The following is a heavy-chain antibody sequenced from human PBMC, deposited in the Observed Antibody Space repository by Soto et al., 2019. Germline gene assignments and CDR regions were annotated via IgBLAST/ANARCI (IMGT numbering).Heavy chain of an antibody. CDR3: AGSVPYRTSSFHY. Sequence: PSETLSLTCTVSGGSISHYYWKWVRQPAGKGLEWIGRIYTSGGTNYNPSLKRRGTMSVDTSKNQFSLKVRSVTAAYTAVYYCAGSVPYRTSSFHYWGQGTLVTVSS. J-gene: IGHJ4*02. V-gene: IGHV4-4*07. D-gene: IGHD6-6*01. CDR2: IYTSGGT. CDR1: GGSISHYY.